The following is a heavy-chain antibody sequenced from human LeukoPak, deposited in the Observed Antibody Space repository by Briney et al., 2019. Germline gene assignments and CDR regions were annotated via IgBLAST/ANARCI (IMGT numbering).Heavy chain of an antibody. CDR2: IYYSGST. Sequence: PSQTLSLTCTVSGGSISSGGYYWSWIRQHPGTGLEWIGYIYYSGSTYYNPSLKSRVTISVDTSKNQFSLKLSSVTAADTAVYYCARRSLRYGSSLDYWGRGTLVTVSS. CDR3: ARRSLRYGSSLDY. V-gene: IGHV4-31*03. D-gene: IGHD3-9*01. CDR1: GGSISSGGYY. J-gene: IGHJ4*02.